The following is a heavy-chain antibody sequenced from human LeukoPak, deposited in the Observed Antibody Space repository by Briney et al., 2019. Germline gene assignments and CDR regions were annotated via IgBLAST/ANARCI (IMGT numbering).Heavy chain of an antibody. CDR2: INHSGST. J-gene: IGHJ4*02. CDR1: GGSFSGYY. CDR3: ARGLEYYYDSSGSLKAYYFDY. V-gene: IGHV4-34*01. D-gene: IGHD3-22*01. Sequence: SETLFLTCAVYGGSFSGYYWSWIRQPPGKGLEWIGEINHSGSTNYNPSLKSRVTISVDTSKNQFSLKLSSVTAADTAVYYCARGLEYYYDSSGSLKAYYFDYWGQGTLVTVSS.